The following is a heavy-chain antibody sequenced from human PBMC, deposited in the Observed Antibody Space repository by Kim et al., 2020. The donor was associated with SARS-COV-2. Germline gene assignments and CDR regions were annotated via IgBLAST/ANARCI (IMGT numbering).Heavy chain of an antibody. CDR3: ARVPFPYYYGMDV. V-gene: IGHV3-48*02. J-gene: IGHJ6*02. Sequence: YADSGKGRFTISRDDAKNSLYLQMNSLRDEDTAVYYCARVPFPYYYGMDVWGQGTTVTVSS.